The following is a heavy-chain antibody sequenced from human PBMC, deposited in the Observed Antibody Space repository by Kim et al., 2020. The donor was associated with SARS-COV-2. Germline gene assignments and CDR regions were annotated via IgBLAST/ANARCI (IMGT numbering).Heavy chain of an antibody. V-gene: IGHV4-39*01. CDR2: T. D-gene: IGHD6-19*01. CDR3: ATRGVAGTPDC. Sequence: TYNITSLKSRVTISVDTAKSQFSLELSSVTAADTAVYYCATRGVAGTPDCWGQGTLVTVSS. J-gene: IGHJ4*02.